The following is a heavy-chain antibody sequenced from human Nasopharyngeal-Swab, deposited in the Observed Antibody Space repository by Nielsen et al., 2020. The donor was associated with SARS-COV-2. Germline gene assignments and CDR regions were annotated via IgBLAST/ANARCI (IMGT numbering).Heavy chain of an antibody. CDR3: ARFYYDNSGPRGFDY. D-gene: IGHD3-22*01. Sequence: GGSLRLSCAASGFTFSSYWMHWVRQAPGKGLVWVSRINSDGSSTSYADSVKGRFTISRDNAKNSLYLQMSSLRDEDTAVYYCARFYYDNSGPRGFDYWGQGTLVTVSS. V-gene: IGHV3-74*01. J-gene: IGHJ4*02. CDR2: INSDGSST. CDR1: GFTFSSYW.